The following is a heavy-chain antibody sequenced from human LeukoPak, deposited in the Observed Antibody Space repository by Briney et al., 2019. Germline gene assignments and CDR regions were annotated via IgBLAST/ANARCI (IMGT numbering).Heavy chain of an antibody. CDR3: ARVRYCSSTSCSNLNEEFDY. V-gene: IGHV1-8*01. J-gene: IGHJ4*02. D-gene: IGHD2-2*01. CDR2: MNPNSGNT. CDR1: GYTFTGYD. Sequence: ASVKVSYKSSGYTFTGYDINWVRQPTGQGLEWMGLMNPNSGNTGNAQKFQGRVTMSRNTSISTAYMELSSLRSEDTAVYYCARVRYCSSTSCSNLNEEFDYWGQGTLVTVSS.